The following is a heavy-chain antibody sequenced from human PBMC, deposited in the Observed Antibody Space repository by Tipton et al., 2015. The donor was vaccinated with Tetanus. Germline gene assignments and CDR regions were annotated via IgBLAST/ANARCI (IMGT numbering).Heavy chain of an antibody. CDR1: GFIVSSSY. J-gene: IGHJ4*02. D-gene: IGHD4-17*01. CDR2: IYTGGST. V-gene: IGHV3-53*01. CDR3: ARVIRRSMIGYGVFDS. Sequence: QLVQSGGGLIHPGRSLRLTCGGSGFIVSSSYMHWVRQAPGKGLEWVAVIYTGGSTYYADSVRGRITISRDDDENSLFLQMTGLRHDDTAVYFCARVIRRSMIGYGVFDSWGQGTLVAVSS.